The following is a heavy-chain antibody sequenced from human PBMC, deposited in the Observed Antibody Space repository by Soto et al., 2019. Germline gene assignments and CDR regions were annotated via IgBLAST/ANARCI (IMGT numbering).Heavy chain of an antibody. V-gene: IGHV3-23*01. CDR3: ARDRSIFGVVIDYYGMDV. D-gene: IGHD3-3*01. Sequence: PGGSLRLSCAASGFTFSSYSMSWVRQAPGKGLEWVSGFRSSGDDSTTYYADSVKGRFTISRDNSKNTLFLQMNSLRAEDTAVYYCARDRSIFGVVIDYYGMDVWGQGTTVTVSS. CDR2: FRSSGDDSTT. J-gene: IGHJ6*02. CDR1: GFTFSSYS.